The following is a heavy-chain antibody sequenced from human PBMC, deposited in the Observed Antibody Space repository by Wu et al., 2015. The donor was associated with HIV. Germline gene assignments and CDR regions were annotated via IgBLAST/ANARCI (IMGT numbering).Heavy chain of an antibody. CDR2: INPNSGGT. CDR1: GYTFTGYY. CDR3: ARDPAYSSSWYPLRNDAFDI. J-gene: IGHJ3*02. D-gene: IGHD6-13*01. Sequence: QVQLVQSGAEVKKPGASVKVSCKASGYTFTGYYMHWVRQAPGQGLEWMGWINPNSGGTNYAQKFQGRVTMTRDTSISTAYMELSRLRSDDTAVYYCARDPAYSSSWYPLRNDAFDIWGQGTSGHRSLQ. V-gene: IGHV1-2*02.